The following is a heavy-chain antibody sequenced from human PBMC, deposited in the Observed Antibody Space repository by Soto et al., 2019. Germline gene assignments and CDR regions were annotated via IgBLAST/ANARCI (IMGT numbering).Heavy chain of an antibody. CDR3: ARDQAGLHIFVVVPAAQTKKRADWFDP. CDR1: GFTFSSYS. V-gene: IGHV3-21*01. D-gene: IGHD2-2*01. J-gene: IGHJ5*02. Sequence: GSLRLSCAASGFTFSSYSMNWVRQAPGKGLEWVSSISSSSSYIYYADSVKGRFTISRDNAKNSLYLQMNSLRAEDTAVYYCARDQAGLHIFVVVPAAQTKKRADWFDPWGQGTLVTVSS. CDR2: ISSSSSYI.